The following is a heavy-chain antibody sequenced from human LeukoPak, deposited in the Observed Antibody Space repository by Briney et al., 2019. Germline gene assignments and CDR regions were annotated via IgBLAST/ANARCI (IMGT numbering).Heavy chain of an antibody. CDR1: GGTFSSYA. D-gene: IGHD3-10*01. V-gene: IGHV1-69*13. Sequence: ASVKVSCTASGGTFSSYAISWVRQAPGQGLEWMGGIIPIFGTANYAQKFQGRVTITADESTSTAYMELSSLRSEDTAVYYCATASRGDYYYGMDVWGKGTTVTVSS. J-gene: IGHJ6*04. CDR2: IIPIFGTA. CDR3: ATASRGDYYYGMDV.